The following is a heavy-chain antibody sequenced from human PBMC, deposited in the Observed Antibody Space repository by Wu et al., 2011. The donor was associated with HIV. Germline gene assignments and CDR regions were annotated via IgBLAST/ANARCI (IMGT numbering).Heavy chain of an antibody. CDR3: ARAPDIVVVPGARQNYYYYYMDV. D-gene: IGHD2-2*01. CDR1: GYTFSDYY. V-gene: IGHV1-69*01. J-gene: IGHJ6*03. Sequence: QVQLVQSGAEVKKPGASVKVSCKASGYTFSDYYMHWVRQAPGQGLEWLGGIVPVLGGSDYAQKFRGRFTITADESRTTVHMELSSLRSDDTAVYYCARAPDIVVVPGARQNYYYYYMDVWAKGPRSPSP. CDR2: IVPVLGGS.